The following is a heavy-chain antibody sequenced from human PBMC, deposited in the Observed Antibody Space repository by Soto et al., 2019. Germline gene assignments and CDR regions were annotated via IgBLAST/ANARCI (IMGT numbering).Heavy chain of an antibody. D-gene: IGHD3-16*01. V-gene: IGHV3-30*04. CDR3: AGEGEGILNAFDI. CDR1: GFTFSDYV. J-gene: IGHJ3*02. CDR2: ISYYGGEK. Sequence: QVQLVESGGGVVQPGSSLRLSCAASGFTFSDYVMHWVRQAPGTGLEWVTGISYYGGEKYYADSVKGRCTMSRHNSKNTLYLHMDSLTAEDTAVYYCAGEGEGILNAFDIWGQGTMVTVSP.